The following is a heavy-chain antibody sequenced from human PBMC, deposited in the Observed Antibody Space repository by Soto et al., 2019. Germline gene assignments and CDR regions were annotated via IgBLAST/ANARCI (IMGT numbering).Heavy chain of an antibody. CDR2: IWYDGSNK. J-gene: IGHJ6*02. D-gene: IGHD6-13*01. Sequence: SGGSLRLSCAASGFTFSSYGMHWVRQAPGKGLEWVAVIWYDGSNKYYADSVKGRFTISRDNSKNTLYLQMNSLRAEDTAVYYCAREQYSSSWYPDYYYYGMDVWGQGTTVTVSS. CDR3: AREQYSSSWYPDYYYYGMDV. CDR1: GFTFSSYG. V-gene: IGHV3-33*01.